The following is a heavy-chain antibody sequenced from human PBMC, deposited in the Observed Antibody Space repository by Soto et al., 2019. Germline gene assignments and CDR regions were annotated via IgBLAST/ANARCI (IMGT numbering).Heavy chain of an antibody. J-gene: IGHJ6*02. Sequence: EGQLVESGGDLTQPGGSLRLSCTATGFTFRSHWMHWVRQVPGKGLVWVSRIKSDGTTTDYADSVRGRFTISRDNVQNTLYLEMNSLGAEDTAVYFCARDRKYYDDSCYLYHYYGLDHWGQGTTVTVSS. D-gene: IGHD3-3*01. CDR1: GFTFRSHW. CDR2: IKSDGTTT. V-gene: IGHV3-74*01. CDR3: ARDRKYYDDSCYLYHYYGLDH.